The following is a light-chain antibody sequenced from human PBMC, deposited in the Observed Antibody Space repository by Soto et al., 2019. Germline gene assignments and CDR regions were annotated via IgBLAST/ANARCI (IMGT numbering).Light chain of an antibody. CDR2: LNSDGSH. CDR3: QTWGTGIQV. V-gene: IGLV4-69*01. J-gene: IGLJ2*01. CDR1: SGHSSYA. Sequence: QLVLTQSPSASASLGASVKRTCTLSSGHSSYAIAWHQQQPEKGPRYLMKLNSDGSHSKGDGIPDRFSGSSSGAERYLTISRLQSEDEADYYCQTWGTGIQVFGGGTKPTVL.